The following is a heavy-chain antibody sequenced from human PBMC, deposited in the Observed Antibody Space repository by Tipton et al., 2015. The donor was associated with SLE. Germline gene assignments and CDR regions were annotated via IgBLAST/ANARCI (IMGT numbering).Heavy chain of an antibody. CDR1: GYSISSHYY. V-gene: IGHV4-38-2*01. J-gene: IGHJ6*03. CDR2: MYHNGST. CDR3: ARLRNYYMEV. Sequence: TLSLTCAVSGYSISSHYYWGWIRQPPGKGLEWIGSMYHNGSTYHNPSLKSRVTISVDTSKNQFSLKVSSVTAADTAVYYCARLRNYYMEVWGKGTTVTVSS.